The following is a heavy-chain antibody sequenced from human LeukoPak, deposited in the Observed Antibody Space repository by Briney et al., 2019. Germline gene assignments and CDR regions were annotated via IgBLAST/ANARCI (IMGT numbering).Heavy chain of an antibody. CDR3: ASGSLASYFDH. CDR1: GYTFSGYY. J-gene: IGHJ4*02. D-gene: IGHD3-16*01. CDR2: INPNSGGT. Sequence: AAVKVSCKASGYTFSGYYMHWVRQAPGQGLEWMGWINPNSGGTKYVQKFQGRVTMTRDTSISTAYMELSRLRSDDTAVYYCASGSLASYFDHWGQGTLVTVSS. V-gene: IGHV1-2*02.